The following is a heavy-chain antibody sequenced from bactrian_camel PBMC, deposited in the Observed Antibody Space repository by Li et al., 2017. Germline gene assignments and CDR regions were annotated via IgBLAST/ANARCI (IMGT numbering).Heavy chain of an antibody. CDR3: RLRATGWTFIRITT. J-gene: IGHJ4*01. CDR2: IFRRGQST. Sequence: DVQLVESGGGSVQAGGSLRLSCEVSGDKYSDLRMAWFRQAPGKNREGVATIFRRGQSTWLADSVQGRFTISQDNAENTVYLHMNRLKPEDTACTTVRLRATGWTFIRITTGARGPRSPSP. D-gene: IGHD5*01. V-gene: IGHV3S40*01. CDR1: GDKYSDLR.